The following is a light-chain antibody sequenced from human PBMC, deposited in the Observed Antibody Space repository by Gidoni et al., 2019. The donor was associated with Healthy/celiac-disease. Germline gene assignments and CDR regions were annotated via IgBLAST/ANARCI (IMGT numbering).Light chain of an antibody. CDR1: SSDVGSYNL. CDR2: EVS. Sequence: QSALTQPASASGSPGQSITISCTGTSSDVGSYNLVSWYQQHPGKAPKLMIYEVSKRPSGVSNRFSGSKSGNTASLTISGLQAEDEADYYCCSYAGSSTPFGGGTKLTV. CDR3: CSYAGSSTP. V-gene: IGLV2-23*02. J-gene: IGLJ2*01.